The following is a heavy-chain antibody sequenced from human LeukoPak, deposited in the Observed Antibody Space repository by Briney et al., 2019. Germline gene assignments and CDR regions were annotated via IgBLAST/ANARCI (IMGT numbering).Heavy chain of an antibody. CDR1: GGSINSYY. CDR3: ARDSSSWYAFGY. J-gene: IGHJ4*02. D-gene: IGHD6-13*01. V-gene: IGHV4-59*12. Sequence: TPSETLSLTCTVSGGSINSYYWSWIRQPPGKGLEWIGYIYYSGSTNYNPSLKSRVTISVDTSKNQFSLKLSSVTAADTAVYYCARDSSSWYAFGYWGQGTLVTVSS. CDR2: IYYSGST.